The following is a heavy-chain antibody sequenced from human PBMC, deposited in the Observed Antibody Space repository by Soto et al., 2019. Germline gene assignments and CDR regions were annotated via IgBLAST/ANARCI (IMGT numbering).Heavy chain of an antibody. Sequence: EVQLLESGGGLVQPGGSLRLSCAASGFIFSSYAMSWVRQAPGKGLEWVSAISGSGGSTYYADSVKGRFTISRDKSKNTLYLQMDSLRAEDTAVYDCAKDVRQSISWYVSVPWGQGTLVTVSS. J-gene: IGHJ5*02. CDR1: GFIFSSYA. CDR3: AKDVRQSISWYVSVP. CDR2: ISGSGGST. V-gene: IGHV3-23*01. D-gene: IGHD6-13*01.